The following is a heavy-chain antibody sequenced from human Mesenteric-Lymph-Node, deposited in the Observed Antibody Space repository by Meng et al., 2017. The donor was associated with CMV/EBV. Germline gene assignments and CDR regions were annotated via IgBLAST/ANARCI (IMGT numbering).Heavy chain of an antibody. CDR1: GYTFTSYG. Sequence: ASVKVSCKASGYTFTSYGISWVRQAPGQGLEWMGWISAYNGNTNYAQKLQGRVTMTTDTSTSTAYMELRSLRSDDTAVYYCARGESYYGYYYYYGMDVWGQGTTVTVSS. J-gene: IGHJ6*02. D-gene: IGHD1-26*01. V-gene: IGHV1-18*01. CDR2: ISAYNGNT. CDR3: ARGESYYGYYYYYGMDV.